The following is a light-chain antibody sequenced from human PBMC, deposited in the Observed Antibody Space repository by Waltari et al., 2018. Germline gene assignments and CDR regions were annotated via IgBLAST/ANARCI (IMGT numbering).Light chain of an antibody. CDR1: QSVSTY. J-gene: IGKJ5*01. Sequence: EIVFTQSPATLSLSPGEPATLSCRASQSVSTYLAWYQQKPGQAPRLLIYDASNRATGIPTRFSGSGSGTDFTLTISSLEPEDFAVYFCQQRSNWPPNFGQGTRLEIK. V-gene: IGKV3-11*01. CDR2: DAS. CDR3: QQRSNWPPN.